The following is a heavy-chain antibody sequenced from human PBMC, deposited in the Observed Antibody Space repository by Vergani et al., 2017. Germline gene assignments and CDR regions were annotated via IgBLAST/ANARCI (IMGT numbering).Heavy chain of an antibody. D-gene: IGHD1-26*01. V-gene: IGHV3-21*01. CDR3: AKLLGGGDY. J-gene: IGHJ4*02. CDR2: ISSSSSYI. Sequence: EVQLVESGGGLVKPGGSLRLSCAASGFTFSSYSMNWVRQAPGKGLEWVSSISSSSSYIYYADSVKGRFTLSRDNAKNSLYLQRNSLRAEDTAVYYCAKLLGGGDYGGQGTLVTVSS. CDR1: GFTFSSYS.